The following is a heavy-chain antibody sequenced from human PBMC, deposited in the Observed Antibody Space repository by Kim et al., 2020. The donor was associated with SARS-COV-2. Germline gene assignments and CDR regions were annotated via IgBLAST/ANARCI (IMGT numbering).Heavy chain of an antibody. J-gene: IGHJ4*01. CDR1: GGSISSSSYY. CDR3: ARRVVRGVIPKPFDY. V-gene: IGHV4-39*01. Sequence: SETLSLTCTVSGGSISSSSYYWGWIRQPPGKGLEWIGSIYYSGSTYYNPSLKSRVTISVDTSKNQFSLKLSSVTAADTAVYYCARRVVRGVIPKPFDYWG. D-gene: IGHD3-10*01. CDR2: IYYSGST.